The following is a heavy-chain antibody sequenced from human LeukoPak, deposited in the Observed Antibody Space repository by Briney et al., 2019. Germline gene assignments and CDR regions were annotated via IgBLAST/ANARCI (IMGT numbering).Heavy chain of an antibody. CDR2: ISYDGSNK. CDR3: ARDYWSYYYYYGMDV. Sequence: GRSLRLSCAASGFTFSSYAMHWVRQAPGKGLEWVAVISYDGSNKCYADSVKGRFTISRDNSKNTLYLQMNSLRAEDTAVYYCARDYWSYYYYYGMDVWGQGTTVTVSS. D-gene: IGHD2-8*02. V-gene: IGHV3-30*04. CDR1: GFTFSSYA. J-gene: IGHJ6*02.